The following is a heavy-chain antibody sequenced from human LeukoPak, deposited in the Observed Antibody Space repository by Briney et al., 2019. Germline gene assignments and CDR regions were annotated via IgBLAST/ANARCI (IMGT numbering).Heavy chain of an antibody. CDR1: GGTFSSYA. D-gene: IGHD2-15*01. Sequence: GASVKVSCKASGGTFSSYAISWVRQAPGQGLEWMGGIIPIFGTANYAQKFQGRVTITADESTSTAYMELSSLRSEDTAVYYCARARVDCSGGSCQTYYYYGMDVWGQGTTVTVSS. CDR2: IIPIFGTA. V-gene: IGHV1-69*01. CDR3: ARARVDCSGGSCQTYYYYGMDV. J-gene: IGHJ6*02.